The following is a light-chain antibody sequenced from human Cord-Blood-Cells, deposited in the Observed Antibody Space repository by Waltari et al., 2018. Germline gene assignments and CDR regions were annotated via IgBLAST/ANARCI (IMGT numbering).Light chain of an antibody. CDR1: SSDVGGYNY. Sequence: QSALTQPASVSGSPGQSITISCTGTSSDVGGYNYVSWYQQHPGKAPKLMINAVSNRPSGVSNRVSGSKSGNTASLTISGLQAEDEADYYCSSYTSSSTWVFGGGTKLTVL. J-gene: IGLJ3*02. CDR2: AVS. CDR3: SSYTSSSTWV. V-gene: IGLV2-14*01.